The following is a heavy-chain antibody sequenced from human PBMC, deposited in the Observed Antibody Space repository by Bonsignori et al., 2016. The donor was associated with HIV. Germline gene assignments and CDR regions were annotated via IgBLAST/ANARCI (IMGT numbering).Heavy chain of an antibody. V-gene: IGHV1-2*02. CDR3: AKDRGVWPGADAFHV. CDR2: INTDSGVT. CDR1: GYTFTGYY. Sequence: ASVKVSCKASGYTFTGYYIHWVRQAPGRGLEWMGRINTDSGVTTIAQEFQGRVTMTADASIRTAYMDVSSLQSDDTAVYFCAKDRGVWPGADAFHVWGQGTMVTVSS. J-gene: IGHJ3*01. D-gene: IGHD3-10*01.